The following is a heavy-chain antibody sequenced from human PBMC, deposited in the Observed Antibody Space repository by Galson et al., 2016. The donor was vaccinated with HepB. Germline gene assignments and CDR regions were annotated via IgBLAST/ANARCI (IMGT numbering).Heavy chain of an antibody. CDR1: GFTFRSYD. D-gene: IGHD3-10*01. V-gene: IGHV3-23*01. CDR2: INYSGSNT. Sequence: SLRLSCAASGFTFRSYDMSWVRQAPGKGLERVSGINYSGSNTYYADSVKGRFTISRDNSKNTLYLQMNSLRVEDSAVYYCAKGKRYSDSGSYYVDYWGQGTLVTVSS. J-gene: IGHJ4*02. CDR3: AKGKRYSDSGSYYVDY.